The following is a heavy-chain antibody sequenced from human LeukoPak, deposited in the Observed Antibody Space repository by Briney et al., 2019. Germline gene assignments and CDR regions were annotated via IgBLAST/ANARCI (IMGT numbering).Heavy chain of an antibody. D-gene: IGHD2-2*01. J-gene: IGHJ6*03. CDR2: IHYSGNT. Sequence: KPSETLSLTCTVPGGSISSSSYYWGWIRQPPGKGLEWIGSIHYSGNTYYNPSLKSRVTISVDTSKNQFSLKLTSVTAADTAVYYCARQRCSSTSCRYYYYYMDVWGKGTTVTVSS. CDR3: ARQRCSSTSCRYYYYYMDV. V-gene: IGHV4-39*01. CDR1: GGSISSSSYY.